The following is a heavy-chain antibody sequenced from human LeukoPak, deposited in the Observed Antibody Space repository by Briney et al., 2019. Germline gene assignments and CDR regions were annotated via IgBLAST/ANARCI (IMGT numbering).Heavy chain of an antibody. CDR1: GYTFTSYD. CDR2: MNPNSGNT. D-gene: IGHD3-22*01. J-gene: IGHJ4*02. V-gene: IGHV1-8*01. CDR3: ARGSYYDSSGYYLGLSY. Sequence: ASVKVSCKASGYTFTSYDINWVRQATGQGLEWMGWMNPNSGNTGYAQKFQGRVTMTRNTSISTAYMELSSLRSEDTAVYCCARGSYYDSSGYYLGLSYWGQGTLVTVSS.